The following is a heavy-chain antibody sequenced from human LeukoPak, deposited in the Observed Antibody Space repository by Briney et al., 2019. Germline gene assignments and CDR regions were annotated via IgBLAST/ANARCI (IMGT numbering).Heavy chain of an antibody. CDR1: GGSISSGGYY. CDR2: IYYSGST. Sequence: SETLSLTCTVSGGSISSGGYYWSWIRQHPGKGLEWIGYIYYSGSTYYNPSLKSRVTISVDTSKNQFSLKLSSVTAADTAVYYCARVLRYPQIAAAGFQDWGQGTLVTVSS. V-gene: IGHV4-31*03. D-gene: IGHD6-13*01. J-gene: IGHJ4*02. CDR3: ARVLRYPQIAAAGFQD.